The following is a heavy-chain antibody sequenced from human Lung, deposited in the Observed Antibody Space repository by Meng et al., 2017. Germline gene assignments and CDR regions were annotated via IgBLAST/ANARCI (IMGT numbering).Heavy chain of an antibody. V-gene: IGHV6-1*01. D-gene: IGHD6-19*01. J-gene: IGHJ4*02. CDR3: ARNQQWLDS. Sequence: QVQLQQSGPGLVKPSQTLSPTCAISGDRVSTNSAAWNWFRQSPSRGLEWLRRTYYRSNWYYDYAVSVKGPISINPDTSKNQFSLQLNSVTPEDTAVYYCARNQQWLDSWGQGTLVTVSS. CDR1: GDRVSTNSAA. CDR2: TYYRSNWYY.